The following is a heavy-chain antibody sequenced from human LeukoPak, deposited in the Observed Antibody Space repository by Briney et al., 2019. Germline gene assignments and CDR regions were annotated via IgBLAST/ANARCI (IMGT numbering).Heavy chain of an antibody. J-gene: IGHJ3*02. D-gene: IGHD6-6*01. Sequence: PGRSLRLSCAVSGFTFSSYGMHWVRQAPGKGLEWVAVIWYDGSNKYYADSVKGRFTISRDNSKNTLYLQMNSLRAEDTAVYYCARLTSSLANGDPAELIHPDAFDIWGQGTMVTVSS. V-gene: IGHV3-33*08. CDR1: GFTFSSYG. CDR2: IWYDGSNK. CDR3: ARLTSSLANGDPAELIHPDAFDI.